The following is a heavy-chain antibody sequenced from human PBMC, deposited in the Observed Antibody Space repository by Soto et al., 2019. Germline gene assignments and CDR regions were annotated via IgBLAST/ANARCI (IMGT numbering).Heavy chain of an antibody. CDR2: ISYDGSNK. CDR3: ANGLGVFGVVSPLG. J-gene: IGHJ4*02. CDR1: GFTFSSYG. D-gene: IGHD3-3*01. Sequence: QVQLVESGGGVVQPGRSLRLSCAASGFTFSSYGMHWVRQAPGKGLEWVAVISYDGSNKYYADSVKGRFTISRDNSKNTLDLQMNILRAEDTAVYYCANGLGVFGVVSPLGWGQGTLVTVSS. V-gene: IGHV3-30*18.